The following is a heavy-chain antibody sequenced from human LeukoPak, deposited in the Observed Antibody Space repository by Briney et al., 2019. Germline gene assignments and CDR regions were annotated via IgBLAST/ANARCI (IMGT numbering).Heavy chain of an antibody. V-gene: IGHV4-39*07. D-gene: IGHD2-8*01. CDR3: ARDRAVLGRQFDY. CDR1: GDSISSSSYY. J-gene: IGHJ4*02. Sequence: SETLSLTCTVSGDSISSSSYYWGWIRQPPGKGLEWIGSIYYSGSTYYNPSLKSRVTISVDTSKNQFSLKLSSVTAADTAVYYCARDRAVLGRQFDYWGQGTLVTVSS. CDR2: IYYSGST.